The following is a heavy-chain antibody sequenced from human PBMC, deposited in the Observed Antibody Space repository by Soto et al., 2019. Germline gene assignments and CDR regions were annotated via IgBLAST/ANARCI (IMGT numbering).Heavy chain of an antibody. Sequence: PGGSLRLSCAASGFTFSSYAMSWVRQAPGKGLEWVSAISHDGGNTYYADSVKGRFTISRDNSNNTLFLQMISLRAEDTAVYYCAKDLRYYGSGTYPDYWGQGTLVTVS. D-gene: IGHD3-10*01. CDR1: GFTFSSYA. CDR3: AKDLRYYGSGTYPDY. J-gene: IGHJ4*02. V-gene: IGHV3-23*01. CDR2: ISHDGGNT.